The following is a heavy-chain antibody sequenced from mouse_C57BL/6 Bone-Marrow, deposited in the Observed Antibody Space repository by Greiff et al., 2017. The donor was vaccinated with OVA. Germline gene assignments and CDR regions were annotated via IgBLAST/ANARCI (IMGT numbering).Heavy chain of an antibody. Sequence: EVQLVESGGGLVKPGGSLKLSCAASGFTFSSYAMSWVRQTPEKRLEWVATISDGGSYTYYPDNVKGRFTISRDNAKNNLYLQMSHLKSEDTAMYYCASGDYDAPSYWGQGTLVTVSA. CDR3: ASGDYDAPSY. CDR2: ISDGGSYT. CDR1: GFTFSSYA. J-gene: IGHJ3*01. D-gene: IGHD2-4*01. V-gene: IGHV5-4*01.